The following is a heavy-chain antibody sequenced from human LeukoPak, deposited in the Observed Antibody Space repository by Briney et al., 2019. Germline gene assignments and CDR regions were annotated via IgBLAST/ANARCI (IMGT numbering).Heavy chain of an antibody. CDR1: GFTFSSYA. Sequence: GGSLRLSCAASGFTFSSYAMSGLRQAPGKGLVWVSAISGCGGRTYYADSVKGRFTICRDNSKNTLYLQMNSLRAEDTAVYYCATDIVVVVAATLPGGGHKGYWGQGTLVTVSS. V-gene: IGHV3-23*01. D-gene: IGHD2-15*01. J-gene: IGHJ4*02. CDR3: ATDIVVVVAATLPGGGHKGY. CDR2: ISGCGGRT.